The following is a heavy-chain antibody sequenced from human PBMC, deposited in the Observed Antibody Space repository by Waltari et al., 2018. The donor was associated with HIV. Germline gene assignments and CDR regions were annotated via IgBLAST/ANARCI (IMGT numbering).Heavy chain of an antibody. V-gene: IGHV1-2*02. J-gene: IGHJ5*02. CDR2: INPNSGGT. CDR1: GYTFTGDY. D-gene: IGHD3-16*02. CDR3: ARDYQAPNWFDP. Sequence: QVQLVQSGAEVKKPGASVKVSCTASGYTFTGDYRPWVRQAPGRGLEWMGWINPNSGGTNYAQKFQGRVTMTRDTSISTAYMELSRLRSDDTAVYYCARDYQAPNWFDPWGQGTLVTVSS.